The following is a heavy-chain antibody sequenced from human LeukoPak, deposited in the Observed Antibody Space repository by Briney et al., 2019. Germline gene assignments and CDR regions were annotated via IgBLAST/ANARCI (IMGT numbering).Heavy chain of an antibody. CDR3: AKDSGDSSVRAFDI. Sequence: GGSLRLSCAASGFTFSSYAMSWVRQAPGKRLEWVSAISGSGGSTYYADSVRGRFTISRDNSKNTLYLQMNSLRAEDTAVYYCAKDSGDSSVRAFDIWGQGTMVTVSS. CDR1: GFTFSSYA. V-gene: IGHV3-23*01. J-gene: IGHJ3*02. CDR2: ISGSGGST. D-gene: IGHD3-22*01.